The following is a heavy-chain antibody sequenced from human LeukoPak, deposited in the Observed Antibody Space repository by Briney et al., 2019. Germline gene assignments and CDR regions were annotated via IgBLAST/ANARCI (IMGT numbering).Heavy chain of an antibody. J-gene: IGHJ3*02. CDR1: GFTFSSYA. Sequence: GGSLRLSCAASGFTFSSYAMHWVRQAPGKGLEWVAVISYDGSNKYYADSVKGRFTISRDNSKNTLYLQMNSLRAEDTAVYYCAKAHPSYTYAFDIWGQGTMVTVSS. V-gene: IGHV3-30*04. D-gene: IGHD2-2*02. CDR3: AKAHPSYTYAFDI. CDR2: ISYDGSNK.